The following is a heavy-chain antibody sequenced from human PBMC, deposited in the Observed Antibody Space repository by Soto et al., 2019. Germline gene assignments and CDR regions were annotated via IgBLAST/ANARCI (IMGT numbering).Heavy chain of an antibody. CDR1: GYSFTNYW. Sequence: GESLKISCKGSGYSFTNYWIGWVRQMPGKGLEWMGIIYPGDSDTRYSPSFQGQVTISADKSISTAYLQWSSLKASDTAMYYCATQESYWGGWFDPWGQGTLVTVSS. J-gene: IGHJ5*02. CDR3: ATQESYWGGWFDP. D-gene: IGHD1-26*01. CDR2: IYPGDSDT. V-gene: IGHV5-51*01.